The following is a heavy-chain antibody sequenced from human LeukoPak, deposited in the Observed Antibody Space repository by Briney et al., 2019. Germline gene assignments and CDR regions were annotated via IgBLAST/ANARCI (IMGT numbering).Heavy chain of an antibody. CDR1: GGTFSSYA. CDR3: ARASSDDTAMATPFAY. CDR2: IIPIFGTA. V-gene: IGHV1-69*06. Sequence: SVKVSCKASGGTFSSYAISWVRQAPGQGLEWMGRIIPIFGTANYLQKFQGRVTITADKSTSTAYMELSRLRSEDTAIYYCARASSDDTAMATPFAYWGQGTLVTVSS. D-gene: IGHD5-18*01. J-gene: IGHJ4*02.